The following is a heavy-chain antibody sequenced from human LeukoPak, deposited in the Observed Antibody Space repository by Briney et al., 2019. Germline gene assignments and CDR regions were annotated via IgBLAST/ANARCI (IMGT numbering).Heavy chain of an antibody. J-gene: IGHJ4*02. D-gene: IGHD1-26*01. V-gene: IGHV3-33*01. Sequence: PGGSLRLSCAASGFTFSSYGMHWVRQAPGKGLEWVAVIWYDGSNKYYADSVKGRFTISRDNSEKRVYLQMNNLRTEDTAVYFCAGEIGRSGGYDYWGQGTLVTVSS. CDR1: GFTFSSYG. CDR2: IWYDGSNK. CDR3: AGEIGRSGGYDY.